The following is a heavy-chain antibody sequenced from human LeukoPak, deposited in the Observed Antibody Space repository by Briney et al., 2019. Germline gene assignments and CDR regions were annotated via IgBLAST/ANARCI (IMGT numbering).Heavy chain of an antibody. V-gene: IGHV5-51*01. J-gene: IGHJ6*02. Sequence: GESLKISCKGSGYSFTSYWIGWVRQMPGEGLEWMGIIYPGDSSTRYSPSFQGQVTISADRSISTASLQWSSLKASDTAMYYCARLVPGANYYYHYGMDVWGQGTTVTVSS. CDR2: IYPGDSST. CDR1: GYSFTSYW. CDR3: ARLVPGANYYYHYGMDV. D-gene: IGHD2-2*01.